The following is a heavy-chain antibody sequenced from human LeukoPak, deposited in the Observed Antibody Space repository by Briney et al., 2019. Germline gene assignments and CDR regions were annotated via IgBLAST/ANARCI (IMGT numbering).Heavy chain of an antibody. V-gene: IGHV4-59*01. CDR2: IYYSRST. D-gene: IGHD6-6*01. J-gene: IGHJ6*02. CDR1: GGSIRSYY. CDR3: ARVPRVQQLGTYYYYYYGMDV. Sequence: SETLSLTCTVSGGSIRSYYWSWLRQPPAKGLEWIGYIYYSRSTNYNSSLKSRVTISVDTSKNQFSLELRSVTAADTAVYYCARVPRVQQLGTYYYYYYGMDVWGQGTTVTVSS.